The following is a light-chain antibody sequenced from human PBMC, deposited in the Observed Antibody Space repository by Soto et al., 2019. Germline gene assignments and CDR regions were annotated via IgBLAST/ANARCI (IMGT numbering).Light chain of an antibody. CDR1: QNVSSN. CDR2: GAS. V-gene: IGKV3-15*01. Sequence: EIVMTQSPATLSVSPGERATLSCRASQNVSSNLAWYQQKPGQAPRLLIYGASTRATGIPARFSGSGSGTEFTLTISSLQSEDFAVYYCQQYNNWLWTVGQGTKVEIK. CDR3: QQYNNWLWT. J-gene: IGKJ1*01.